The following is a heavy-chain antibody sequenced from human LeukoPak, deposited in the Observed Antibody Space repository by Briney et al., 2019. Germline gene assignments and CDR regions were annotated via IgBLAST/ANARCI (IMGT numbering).Heavy chain of an antibody. D-gene: IGHD3-10*01. J-gene: IGHJ6*02. V-gene: IGHV4-59*01. CDR1: GGSISSYY. CDR2: IYYSEST. Sequence: SETLPLTCTVSGGSISSYYWSWIRQPPGKGLEWIGYIYYSESTNYNPSLKSRVTISVDTSKNQFSLKLSSVTAADTAVYYCARAEVRGVIRHYYYYGMDVWGQGTTVTVSS. CDR3: ARAEVRGVIRHYYYYGMDV.